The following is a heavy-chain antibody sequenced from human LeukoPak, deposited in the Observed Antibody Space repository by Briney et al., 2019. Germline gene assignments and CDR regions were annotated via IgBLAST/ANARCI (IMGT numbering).Heavy chain of an antibody. CDR2: ISSSGAGT. J-gene: IGHJ4*02. Sequence: GGSLRLSCGASVLTFSSYAMSWVRQARGKGLEWLSGISSSGAGTYYAVCVKGRFTISRDNSKNTVYLQMISLRAEDTALYHCAKEAGNGWSYFDYWGQGTLVTVSS. V-gene: IGHV3-23*01. CDR3: AKEAGNGWSYFDY. D-gene: IGHD6-19*01. CDR1: VLTFSSYA.